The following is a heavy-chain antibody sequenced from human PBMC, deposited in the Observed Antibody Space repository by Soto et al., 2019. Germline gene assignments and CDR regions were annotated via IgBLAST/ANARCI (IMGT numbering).Heavy chain of an antibody. D-gene: IGHD2-15*01. CDR3: AKDQLSVVAATVFDY. CDR1: GFTFSSYA. Sequence: PGGSLRLSCAASGFTFSSYAMSWVRQAPGKGLEWVSAISGSGGSTYYADSVKGRFTISRDNSKNTLYLQMNSLRAEDTAVYYCAKDQLSVVAATVFDYWGQGTLVTVSS. V-gene: IGHV3-23*01. J-gene: IGHJ4*02. CDR2: ISGSGGST.